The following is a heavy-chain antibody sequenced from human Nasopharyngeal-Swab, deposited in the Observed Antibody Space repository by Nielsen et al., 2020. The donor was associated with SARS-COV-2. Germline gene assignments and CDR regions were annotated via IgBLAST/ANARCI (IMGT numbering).Heavy chain of an antibody. D-gene: IGHD6-19*01. CDR1: GFTFSLYA. V-gene: IGHV3-64*04. J-gene: IGHJ4*02. CDR2: INDYEDRL. CDR3: AKFVPGQWLASLGLFDY. Sequence: GESLKISCSASGFTFSLYAMHWVRQAPGKGLEYVSTINDYEDRLYYADSVKGRSTISRDNSKNTLYLQMNSLRAEDTAVYYCAKFVPGQWLASLGLFDYWGQGTLVTVSS.